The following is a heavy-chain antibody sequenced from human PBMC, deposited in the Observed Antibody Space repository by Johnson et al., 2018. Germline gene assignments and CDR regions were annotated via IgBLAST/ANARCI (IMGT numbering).Heavy chain of an antibody. CDR1: GFTFSDHY. Sequence: EVQLLESGGGLVQPGGSLRLSCAASGFTFSDHYMDWVRQAPGKGLEWVGRTRNKANSYTTEYAASVKGRFTISRDVSKKSLYLQMNSLKTEDTAVYYWARVWRWSEAFDSWGQGTMGTVSS. V-gene: IGHV3-72*01. D-gene: IGHD4-23*01. CDR2: TRNKANSYTT. CDR3: ARVWRWSEAFDS. J-gene: IGHJ3*02.